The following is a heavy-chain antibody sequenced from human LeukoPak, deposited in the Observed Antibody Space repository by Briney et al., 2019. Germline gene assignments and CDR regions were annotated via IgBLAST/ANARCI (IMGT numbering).Heavy chain of an antibody. J-gene: IGHJ5*02. CDR2: VSDNEIP. CDR3: ARLTLTGEGGGGWFDA. CDR1: GDSISSSGWS. V-gene: IGHV4-39*01. D-gene: IGHD3-9*01. Sequence: SETLSLTCTVSGDSISSSGWSWGWVRQFPGKGLEWIGTMPFDENVSDNEIPSYNPSLKRRVTISAEKYKNQLSLKVNSVTAADTASYDCARLTLTGEGGGGWFDAWGQGTLVIVSS.